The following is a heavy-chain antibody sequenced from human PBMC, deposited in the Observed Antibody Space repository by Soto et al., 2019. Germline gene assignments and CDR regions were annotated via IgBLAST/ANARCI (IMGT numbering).Heavy chain of an antibody. D-gene: IGHD3-10*01. CDR3: AISITMVRGVITPYYYYGMDV. Sequence: ASVKVSCKASGGTFGSYAISWVRQAPGQGLEWMGGIIPIFGTANYAQKFQGRVTITADESTSTAYMELSSLRSEDTAVYYCAISITMVRGVITPYYYYGMDVWGQGTTVTVSS. CDR2: IIPIFGTA. CDR1: GGTFGSYA. V-gene: IGHV1-69*13. J-gene: IGHJ6*02.